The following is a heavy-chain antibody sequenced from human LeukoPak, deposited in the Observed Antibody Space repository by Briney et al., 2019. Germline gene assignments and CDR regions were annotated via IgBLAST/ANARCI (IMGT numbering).Heavy chain of an antibody. CDR2: ISPSGGST. V-gene: IGHV1-46*01. J-gene: IGHJ4*02. Sequence: GASVKVSCKAFGYTFTSNYMHWVRQAPGQGPEWMGVISPSGGSTTYAQKFQGRVTLTRDMSTSTDYLELSSLRSEDTAVYYCARVYIAAAGRGDYWGQGTLVTVSS. CDR3: ARVYIAAAGRGDY. CDR1: GYTFTSNY. D-gene: IGHD6-13*01.